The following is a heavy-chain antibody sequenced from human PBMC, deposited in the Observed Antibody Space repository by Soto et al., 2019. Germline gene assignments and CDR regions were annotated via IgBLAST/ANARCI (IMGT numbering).Heavy chain of an antibody. CDR2: ISGSGGST. J-gene: IGHJ6*02. D-gene: IGHD6-13*01. V-gene: IGHV3-23*01. CDR1: GFTFSSYA. Sequence: GGSLRLSCAASGFTFSSYAMSWVRQAPGKGLEWVSDISGSGGSTYYADSVKGRFTISRDNSKNTLYLQMNSLRAEDTAVYYCAKSTGSSSWYYYYYGMDVWGQGTTVTVSS. CDR3: AKSTGSSSWYYYYYGMDV.